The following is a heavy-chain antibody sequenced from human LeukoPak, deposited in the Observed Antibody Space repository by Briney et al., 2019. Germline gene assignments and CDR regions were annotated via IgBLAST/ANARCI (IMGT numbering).Heavy chain of an antibody. CDR2: INQSGST. D-gene: IGHD3-3*02. CDR1: GGSFSGYY. CDR3: ARGRAFFD. J-gene: IGHJ4*02. V-gene: IGHV4-34*01. Sequence: PSGTLSLTCAVYGGSFSGYYWNWIRQPPGKGLEWIGEINQSGSTNYNPSLKSRVTISFDTSKNQFSLKLSSVTAADTAVYYCARGRAFFDWGQGTLVTVSS.